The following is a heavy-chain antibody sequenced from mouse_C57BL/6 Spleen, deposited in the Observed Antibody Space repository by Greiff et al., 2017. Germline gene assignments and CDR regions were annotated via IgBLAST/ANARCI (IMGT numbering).Heavy chain of an antibody. J-gene: IGHJ2*01. Sequence: QVQLQQPGAELVKPGASVKLSCKASGYTFTSYWMHWVKQRPGQGLEWIGMIHPNSGSTNYNEKFKSKATLTVDKSSSTAYMQLSSLTSEDSAVYYCARDYYDYAYFDYWGQGTTLTVSS. D-gene: IGHD2-4*01. CDR1: GYTFTSYW. V-gene: IGHV1-64*01. CDR3: ARDYYDYAYFDY. CDR2: IHPNSGST.